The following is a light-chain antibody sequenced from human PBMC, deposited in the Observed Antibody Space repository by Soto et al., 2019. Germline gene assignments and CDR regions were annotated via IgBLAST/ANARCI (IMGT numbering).Light chain of an antibody. CDR1: QSVLYSSNNKNY. CDR2: WAS. J-gene: IGKJ1*01. V-gene: IGKV4-1*01. CDR3: QQYYTTPWT. Sequence: DIVMTQSPDSLAVSLGERATINCKSSQSVLYSSNNKNYLAWYQQKPGQPPKALIYWASTRESGVPDRFSGSGSGTDLTLTISSLQAEDVAVYYCQQYYTTPWTFGQGTKV.